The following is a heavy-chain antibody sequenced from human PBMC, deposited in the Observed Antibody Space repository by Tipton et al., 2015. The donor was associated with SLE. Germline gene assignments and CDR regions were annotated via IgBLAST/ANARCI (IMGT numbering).Heavy chain of an antibody. V-gene: IGHV4-39*01. D-gene: IGHD3-3*01. Sequence: TLSLTCSVSGGSTSSSGYFWVWIRQPPGKGLEWIGSLYYNVRSHYNSSLNRRVTISVDTPKNQLSLKLSSVIAADTAVYYCARRYDFWSGYYSHWGQGTLVTVSS. J-gene: IGHJ4*02. CDR3: ARRYDFWSGYYSH. CDR1: GGSTSSSGYF. CDR2: LYYNVRS.